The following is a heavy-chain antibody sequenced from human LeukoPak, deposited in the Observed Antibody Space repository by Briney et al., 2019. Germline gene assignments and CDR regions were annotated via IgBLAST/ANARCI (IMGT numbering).Heavy chain of an antibody. J-gene: IGHJ4*02. V-gene: IGHV4-61*02. CDR3: ARDGWKTFDY. Sequence: SETLSLTCTVSGGSISSGSYYWSWIRQPAGKGLEWIGRIYTSGSTNYNPSLRSRVTISVDTSKNQFSLKLSSVTAADTAVYYCARDGWKTFDYWGQGTLVTVSS. D-gene: IGHD1-1*01. CDR2: IYTSGST. CDR1: GGSISSGSYY.